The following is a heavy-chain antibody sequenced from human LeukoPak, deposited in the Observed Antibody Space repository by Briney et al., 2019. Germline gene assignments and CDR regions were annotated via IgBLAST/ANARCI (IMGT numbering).Heavy chain of an antibody. Sequence: PGRSLRLSCAASGFTFSSYAMHWVRQAPGKGLEWVAVISYDGSSKYYADSVKGRFTISRDNSKNTLYLQMNSLRAEDTAVYYCASVRGPYYFDYWGQGTLVTVSS. V-gene: IGHV3-30*04. CDR2: ISYDGSSK. J-gene: IGHJ4*02. D-gene: IGHD3-10*01. CDR3: ASVRGPYYFDY. CDR1: GFTFSSYA.